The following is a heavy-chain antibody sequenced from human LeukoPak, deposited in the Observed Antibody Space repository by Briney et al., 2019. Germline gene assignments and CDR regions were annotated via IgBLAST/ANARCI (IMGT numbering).Heavy chain of an antibody. Sequence: GGSLRLSCAASGFTFSSYSMNWVRQAPGEGLEWVSYINSGSSYMYYPDSVKGRFTISRDNAKNPLYLQMDSLRDEDTAVYYCAREDDDWGPNTFDVWGQGTVVTVSS. CDR2: INSGSSYM. J-gene: IGHJ3*01. CDR1: GFTFSSYS. V-gene: IGHV3-48*02. CDR3: AREDDDWGPNTFDV. D-gene: IGHD7-27*01.